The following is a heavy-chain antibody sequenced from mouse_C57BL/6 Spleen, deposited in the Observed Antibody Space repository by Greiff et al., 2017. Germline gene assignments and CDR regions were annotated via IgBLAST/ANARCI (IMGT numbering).Heavy chain of an antibody. CDR1: GFSFNTYA. J-gene: IGHJ4*01. CDR2: IRSKSNNYAT. V-gene: IGHV10-1*01. Sequence: EVQRVESGGGLVQPKGSLKLSCAASGFSFNTYAMNWVRQAPGKGLEWVARIRSKSNNYATYYADSVKDRFTISRDDSESMLYLQMNNLKTEDTAMYYCVRHGGYYYGSSYEDAMDYWGQGTSVTVSS. CDR3: VRHGGYYYGSSYEDAMDY. D-gene: IGHD1-1*01.